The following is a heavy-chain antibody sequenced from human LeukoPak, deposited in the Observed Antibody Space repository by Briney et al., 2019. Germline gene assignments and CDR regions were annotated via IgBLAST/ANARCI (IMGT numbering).Heavy chain of an antibody. D-gene: IGHD2-15*01. Sequence: GGSLRLSCAASGFTFSSYEMNWVRQDPGKGLEWVSYISSSGSNIYYADSVKGRFTISRDNAKNSLYLQMNSLRAEDTAVYYCARDPLRCSGGSCYSDYYYYGMDVWGKGTTVTVSS. V-gene: IGHV3-48*03. J-gene: IGHJ6*04. CDR2: ISSSGSNI. CDR1: GFTFSSYE. CDR3: ARDPLRCSGGSCYSDYYYYGMDV.